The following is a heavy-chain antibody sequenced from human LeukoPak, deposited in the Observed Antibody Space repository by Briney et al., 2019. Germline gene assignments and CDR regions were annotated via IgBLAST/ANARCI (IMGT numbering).Heavy chain of an antibody. Sequence: GGSLRLSCAASGFTFSSYAMSWVRQAPGKGLEWVSAISGSGGSTYYADSVKGRFTISRDNSKNTLYLQMNSLRAEDTAVYYCAKIGEAAAGTRYYYYGMDVWGQGTTVTVSS. J-gene: IGHJ6*02. D-gene: IGHD6-13*01. V-gene: IGHV3-23*01. CDR3: AKIGEAAAGTRYYYYGMDV. CDR1: GFTFSSYA. CDR2: ISGSGGST.